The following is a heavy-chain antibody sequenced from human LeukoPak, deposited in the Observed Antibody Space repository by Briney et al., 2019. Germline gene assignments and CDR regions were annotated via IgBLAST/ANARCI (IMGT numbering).Heavy chain of an antibody. CDR2: IYPGDSDT. Sequence: GESLKISCKGSGYSFTSYWIGWVRQLPGKGLEWMGIIYPGDSDTRYSPSFQGQVTISADKSISTAYLQWSSLKASDTAMYYCARQALYGSGIGWFDPWGQGTLVTVSS. V-gene: IGHV5-51*01. CDR1: GYSFTSYW. CDR3: ARQALYGSGIGWFDP. J-gene: IGHJ5*02. D-gene: IGHD3-10*01.